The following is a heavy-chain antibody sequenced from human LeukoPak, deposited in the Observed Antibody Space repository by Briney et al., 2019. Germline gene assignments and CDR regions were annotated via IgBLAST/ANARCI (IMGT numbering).Heavy chain of an antibody. Sequence: GGSLRLSCAASGFTFSSYSMNWVRQAPGKGLEWVSSISSSSSYIYYADSVKGRFTISRDNAKNSLYLQMNSLRAEDTAVYYCARDPTRGVTKELDYWGQGTLVTVSS. CDR2: ISSSSSYI. V-gene: IGHV3-21*01. CDR1: GFTFSSYS. CDR3: ARDPTRGVTKELDY. J-gene: IGHJ4*02. D-gene: IGHD4-17*01.